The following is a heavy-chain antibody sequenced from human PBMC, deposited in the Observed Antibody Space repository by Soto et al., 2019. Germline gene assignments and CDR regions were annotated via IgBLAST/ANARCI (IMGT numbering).Heavy chain of an antibody. CDR1: GFSVTNSY. V-gene: IGHV3-53*01. J-gene: IGHJ6*02. CDR3: ARDSSPLSYNYPYYYAMDD. CDR2: LCSSGTT. Sequence: GGSLRLSCTVSGFSVTNSYINWVRQAPGKGLEWVSILCSSGTTYYADSVRGRFTVSRDDSKNTLFLHMNSLRADDTAVYYCARDSSPLSYNYPYYYAMDDWGQGTTVTVSS. D-gene: IGHD2-2*02.